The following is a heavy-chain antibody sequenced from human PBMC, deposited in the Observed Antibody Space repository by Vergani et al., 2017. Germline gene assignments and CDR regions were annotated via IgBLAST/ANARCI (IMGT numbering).Heavy chain of an antibody. V-gene: IGHV6-1*01. D-gene: IGHD2-2*02. Sequence: QVQLQQSGPGLVKPSQTLSLTCAISGDSVSSNSAAWNWIRQSPSRGLEWLGRTYYRSKWYNDYAVSVKSRITINPDTSKNQFSLQLNSVTPEDTAVYYCARVLSGQYRGYCSSTSCYKGLYYYYYMDVWGKGTTVTVSS. CDR3: ARVLSGQYRGYCSSTSCYKGLYYYYYMDV. CDR1: GDSVSSNSAA. J-gene: IGHJ6*03. CDR2: TYYRSKWYN.